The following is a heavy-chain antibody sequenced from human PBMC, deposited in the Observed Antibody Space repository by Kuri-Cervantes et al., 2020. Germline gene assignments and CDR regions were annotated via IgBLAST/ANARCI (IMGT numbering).Heavy chain of an antibody. CDR1: GFTFSSYA. CDR2: ISYDGSNK. V-gene: IGHV3-30*03. D-gene: IGHD3-3*01. J-gene: IGHJ4*02. CDR3: ARRVEWRLGSWLDY. Sequence: GGSLRLSCAASGFTFSSYAMSWVRQAPGKGLEWVAVISYDGSNKYYADSVKGRFTISRDNSKNTLYLQMNSLRAEDTAVYYCARRVEWRLGSWLDYWGQGTLVTVSS.